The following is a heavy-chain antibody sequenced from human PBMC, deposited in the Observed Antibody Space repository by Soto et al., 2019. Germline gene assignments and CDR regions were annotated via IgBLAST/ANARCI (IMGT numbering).Heavy chain of an antibody. Sequence: QITLKESGPTLVKPTQTLTLTCTFSGFSLRTSGVGVGWIRQPPGKALEWLALIYWDDGKRYSPSLKSRLTITKDTSKNQVVLRMTNMDPVDPATYYGAHLTTGGFYFDYWGQGTLVTVSS. V-gene: IGHV2-5*02. CDR1: GFSLRTSGVG. J-gene: IGHJ4*02. D-gene: IGHD4-17*01. CDR3: AHLTTGGFYFDY. CDR2: IYWDDGK.